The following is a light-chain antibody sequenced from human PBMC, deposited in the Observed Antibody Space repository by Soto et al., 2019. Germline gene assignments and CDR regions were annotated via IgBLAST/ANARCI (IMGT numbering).Light chain of an antibody. Sequence: QSALTQPASVSGSPGQSITISCTGTXSXVGGYNYVYWHQQHPGKAPKLMIYDVTNRPSGVSDRFSGSKSGNTASLTISGLQAEDEADYYCSSYTSSSTYVFGAGTKVTVL. CDR3: SSYTSSSTYV. J-gene: IGLJ1*01. CDR1: XSXVGGYNY. CDR2: DVT. V-gene: IGLV2-14*01.